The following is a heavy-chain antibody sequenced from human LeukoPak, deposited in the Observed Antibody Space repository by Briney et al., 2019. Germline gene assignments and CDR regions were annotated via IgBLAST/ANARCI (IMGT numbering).Heavy chain of an antibody. CDR3: AREGTRFSFRFDP. Sequence: ASVKVSCKASGYTFTSYAMHWVRQAPGQRLEWMGWINAGNGNTKYPQKFQGRVTITRDTSASTAYMELSSLRSEDTAVYYCAREGTRFSFRFDPWGQGTLVTVSS. D-gene: IGHD3-10*01. CDR2: INAGNGNT. V-gene: IGHV1-3*01. CDR1: GYTFTSYA. J-gene: IGHJ5*02.